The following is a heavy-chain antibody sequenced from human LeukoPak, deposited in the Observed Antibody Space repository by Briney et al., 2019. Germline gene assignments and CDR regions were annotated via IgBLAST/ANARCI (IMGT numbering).Heavy chain of an antibody. CDR3: ARHARKRLTSNWDF. V-gene: IGHV4-59*08. J-gene: IGHJ4*02. CDR2: IHYSGTT. Sequence: SETLSLTCAVSGGSLSGFYWSWIRQPPGKGLEWIGYIHYSGTTNYDPSLKSRVIMSVDPSKNQFSLRLSSVTAADTAVYYCARHARKRLTSNWDFWGQGTLVTVSS. D-gene: IGHD2-21*02. CDR1: GGSLSGFY.